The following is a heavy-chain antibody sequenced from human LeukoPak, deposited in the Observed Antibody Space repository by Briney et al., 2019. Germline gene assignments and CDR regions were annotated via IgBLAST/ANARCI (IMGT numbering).Heavy chain of an antibody. Sequence: ASVKVSCKASGGTFSSDAISWVRQAPGQGLEWMGGIIPIFGTANYAQKFQGRVTITADESTSTAYMELSSLRSEDMAVYYCARDVGSSGYYRAFDIWGQGTMVTVSS. J-gene: IGHJ3*02. CDR2: IIPIFGTA. CDR3: ARDVGSSGYYRAFDI. V-gene: IGHV1-69*13. CDR1: GGTFSSDA. D-gene: IGHD3-22*01.